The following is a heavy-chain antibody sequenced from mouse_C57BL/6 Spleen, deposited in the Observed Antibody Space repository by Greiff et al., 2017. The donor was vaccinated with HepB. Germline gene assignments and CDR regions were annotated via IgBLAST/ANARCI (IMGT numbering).Heavy chain of an antibody. CDR1: GYTFTTYP. CDR2: FHPYNDDT. CDR3: ARRNFVGGQTGDYYAMGY. V-gene: IGHV1-47*01. Sequence: VQLQQSGAELVKPGASVKMSCKASGYTFTTYPIEWMKQNHGKSLEWIGNFHPYNDDTKYNEKFKGKATLTVEKSSSTVYLELSRLTSDDSAVYYCARRNFVGGQTGDYYAMGYWGQGTSVTVSS. D-gene: IGHD4-1*01. J-gene: IGHJ4*01.